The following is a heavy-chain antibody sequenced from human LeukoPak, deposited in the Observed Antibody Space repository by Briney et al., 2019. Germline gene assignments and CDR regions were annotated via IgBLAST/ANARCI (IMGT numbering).Heavy chain of an antibody. J-gene: IGHJ2*01. D-gene: IGHD3-3*01. CDR1: GGSFSGYY. Sequence: SETLSLTCAVYGGSFSGYYWTWIRQSPGTGLEWIGEIHYSGSANYNPSLKSRVTISTDTSKNQFSLELRSVTAADTAVYYCVRGQFFFAFWGRGTPVTVSS. CDR3: VRGQFFFAF. V-gene: IGHV4-34*01. CDR2: IHYSGSA.